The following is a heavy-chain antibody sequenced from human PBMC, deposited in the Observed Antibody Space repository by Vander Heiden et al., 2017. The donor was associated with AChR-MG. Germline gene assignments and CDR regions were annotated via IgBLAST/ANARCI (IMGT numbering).Heavy chain of an antibody. CDR1: GFTFGGYW. J-gene: IGHJ4*02. Sequence: EVQLVESGGGLVQPGGSLRLSCAASGFTFGGYWMGWVRQAPGKGLEWVANIKQDGSEKYYVDSVKGRFTISRDNAKNSLYLQMNSLRAEDTAVYYCARNGIPMVRGDHFDYWGQGTLVTVSS. CDR2: IKQDGSEK. V-gene: IGHV3-7*03. CDR3: ARNGIPMVRGDHFDY. D-gene: IGHD3-10*01.